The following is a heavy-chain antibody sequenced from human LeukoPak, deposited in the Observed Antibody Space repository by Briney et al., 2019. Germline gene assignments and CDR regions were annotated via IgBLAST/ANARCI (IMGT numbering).Heavy chain of an antibody. CDR3: ARVLVVAATVGFDY. Sequence: SETLSLTCAVYGGSFSGYYWSWIRQPPGKGLEWIGEINHSGSTNYNPSLKSRVTISVDTSKNQFSLKQSSVAAADTAVYYCARVLVVAATVGFDYWGQGTLVTVSS. V-gene: IGHV4-34*01. CDR1: GGSFSGYY. CDR2: INHSGST. D-gene: IGHD2-15*01. J-gene: IGHJ4*02.